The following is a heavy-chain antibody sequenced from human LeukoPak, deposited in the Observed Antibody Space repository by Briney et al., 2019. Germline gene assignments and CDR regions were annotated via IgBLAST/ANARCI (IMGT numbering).Heavy chain of an antibody. Sequence: ASVKVSCKASGYTFTDNYIHWVRQAPGQGLEWMGWITPNSGGTKYAQRFQGRVTMTRDTSISTAYMDLSSLGSDDTAIFYCVRKSATRRTSEFDYWGQGTPVTVSS. CDR1: GYTFTDNY. V-gene: IGHV1-2*02. CDR3: VRKSATRRTSEFDY. D-gene: IGHD2-15*01. J-gene: IGHJ4*02. CDR2: ITPNSGGT.